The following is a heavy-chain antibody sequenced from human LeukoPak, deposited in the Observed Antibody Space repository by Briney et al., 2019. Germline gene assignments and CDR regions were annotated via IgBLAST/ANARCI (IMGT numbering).Heavy chain of an antibody. CDR1: GGSISSYY. Sequence: SETLSLTCTVSGGSISSYYWSWIRQPAGKGLGWIGRIHTTGSTNYNPSLNSRVTMSLDTSKNQFSLKLTSVTAADTAVYFCATRIGGGTSCYFDYWGQGSLVTVSS. D-gene: IGHD6-6*01. CDR3: ATRIGGGTSCYFDY. V-gene: IGHV4-4*07. J-gene: IGHJ4*02. CDR2: IHTTGST.